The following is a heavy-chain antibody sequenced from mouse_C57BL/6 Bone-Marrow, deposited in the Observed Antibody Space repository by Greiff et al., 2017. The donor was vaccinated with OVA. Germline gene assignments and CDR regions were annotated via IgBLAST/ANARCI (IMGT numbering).Heavy chain of an antibody. CDR2: ISNGGGST. D-gene: IGHD1-3*01. V-gene: IGHV5-12*01. J-gene: IGHJ4*01. CDR1: GFTFSDYY. CDR3: AGEEELEGRYVMDY. Sequence: EVQLVESGGGLVQPGGSLKLSCAASGFTFSDYYMYWVRQTPEKRLEWVAYISNGGGSTYYPDTVKGRFTISRDNAKNTLYLQMSRLKSEDTAMYYCAGEEELEGRYVMDYWGQGTSVTVSS.